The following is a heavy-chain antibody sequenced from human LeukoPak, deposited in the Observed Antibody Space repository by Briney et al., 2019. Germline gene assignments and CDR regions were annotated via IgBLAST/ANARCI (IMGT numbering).Heavy chain of an antibody. Sequence: ASVTVSCKASGYTFTSYGISWVRQAPGQGLEWMGWISAYNGNTNYAQKLQGRVTMTTDTSTSTAYMELRSLRSDDTAVYYCARAYYGSGTYSPDYWGQGTLVTVSS. D-gene: IGHD3-10*01. J-gene: IGHJ4*02. V-gene: IGHV1-18*01. CDR3: ARAYYGSGTYSPDY. CDR2: ISAYNGNT. CDR1: GYTFTSYG.